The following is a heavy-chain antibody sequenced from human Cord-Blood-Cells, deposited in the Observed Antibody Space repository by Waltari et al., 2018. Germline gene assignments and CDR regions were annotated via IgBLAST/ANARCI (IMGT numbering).Heavy chain of an antibody. CDR1: GGTFSSYA. Sequence: QVQLVQSGAEVKKPGSSVKVSCKASGGTFSSYANRWVRQAPGKGLEWMGGIIPIFGTANYAQKFQGRVTITADESTSTAYMELSSLRSEDTAVYYCAGARPTGDRDWYFDLWGRGTLVTVSS. CDR2: IIPIFGTA. V-gene: IGHV1-69*01. CDR3: AGARPTGDRDWYFDL. D-gene: IGHD7-27*01. J-gene: IGHJ2*01.